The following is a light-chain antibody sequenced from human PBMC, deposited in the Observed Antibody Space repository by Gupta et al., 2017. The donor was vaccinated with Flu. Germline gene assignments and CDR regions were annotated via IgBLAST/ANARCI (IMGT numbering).Light chain of an antibody. Sequence: DIVMTQSPDSLAVSPGERATINCKSSQTVLYSSNNKNYLAWYQQKPGQPPKLLIYWASTRESGVPDRFSGSGSGTDFTLTISSLQAEDVAVYYCQQYDSPPWTFGQGTKVEIK. CDR2: WAS. V-gene: IGKV4-1*01. CDR3: QQYDSPPWT. CDR1: QTVLYSSNNKNY. J-gene: IGKJ1*01.